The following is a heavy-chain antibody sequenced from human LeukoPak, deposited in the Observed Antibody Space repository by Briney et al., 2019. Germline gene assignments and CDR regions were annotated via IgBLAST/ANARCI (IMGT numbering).Heavy chain of an antibody. CDR2: INPNSGGA. CDR1: GYTFTGYY. Sequence: ASVKVSCKASGYTFTGYYIHWVRQAPGQGLEWMGRINPNSGGAEYAPKFQGWVTMTRDTSISTAYVEVSRLISDDTAVYYCARDLTSTSNWEFDYWGQGTLVIVSS. D-gene: IGHD1-26*01. J-gene: IGHJ4*02. CDR3: ARDLTSTSNWEFDY. V-gene: IGHV1-2*04.